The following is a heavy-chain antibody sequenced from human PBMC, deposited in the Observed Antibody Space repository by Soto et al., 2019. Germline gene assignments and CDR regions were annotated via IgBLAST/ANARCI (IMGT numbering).Heavy chain of an antibody. D-gene: IGHD3-10*01. CDR2: ISAYNGNT. J-gene: IGHJ6*02. V-gene: IGHV1-18*01. CDR3: ARGTGTYYLNYGMDV. CDR1: GYTFTSYG. Sequence: QVLLVQSGAEVKKPGASVKVSCKASGYTFTSYGISWVRQAPGQGLEWTGWISAYNGNTNYAQNRQGRVTMTTDTSTTTAYMELRSLRSDDTAVYYCARGTGTYYLNYGMDVWGQGTTVTVSS.